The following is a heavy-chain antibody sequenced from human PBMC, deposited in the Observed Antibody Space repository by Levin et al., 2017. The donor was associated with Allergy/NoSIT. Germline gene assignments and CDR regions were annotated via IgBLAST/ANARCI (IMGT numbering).Heavy chain of an antibody. J-gene: IGHJ4*02. D-gene: IGHD2-2*01. CDR2: IYPGDSDT. Sequence: KVSCKGSGYSFTSYWIGWVRQMPGKGLEWMGIIYPGDSDTRYSPSFQGQVTISADKSISTAYLQWSSLKASDTAMYYCARAPIGCSSTSCYAGIWGQGTLVTVSS. CDR3: ARAPIGCSSTSCYAGI. CDR1: GYSFTSYW. V-gene: IGHV5-51*01.